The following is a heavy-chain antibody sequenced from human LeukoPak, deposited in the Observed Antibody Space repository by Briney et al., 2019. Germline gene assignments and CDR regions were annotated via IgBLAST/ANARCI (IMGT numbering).Heavy chain of an antibody. D-gene: IGHD3-9*01. J-gene: IGHJ4*02. Sequence: PSETLSLTCTVSGGSISGSSYYWGWIRQPPGKGLEWIGSIYYSGSTYYNPSLKSRVTISIDTSKNQVSLKLSSVTAADTAVYYCARGNILSGYCFDFWGQGALVTVSS. V-gene: IGHV4-39*07. CDR1: GGSISGSSYY. CDR3: ARGNILSGYCFDF. CDR2: IYYSGST.